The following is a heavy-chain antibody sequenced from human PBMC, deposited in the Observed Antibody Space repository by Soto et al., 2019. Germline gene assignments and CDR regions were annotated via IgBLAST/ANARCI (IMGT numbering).Heavy chain of an antibody. CDR3: ARYLGGSDGVGWFDP. V-gene: IGHV4-31*03. CDR1: GGSISSGGYY. Sequence: QVQLQESGPGLVKPSQTLSLTCTVSGGSISSGGYYWSWIRQHPGKGLEWIGYIYYGGSTYYNPSLKSGVPIPLDTSKNQFSLELSSVTAADTAVDYCARYLGGSDGVGWFDPWGQGTLVTVSS. D-gene: IGHD1-26*01. J-gene: IGHJ5*02. CDR2: IYYGGST.